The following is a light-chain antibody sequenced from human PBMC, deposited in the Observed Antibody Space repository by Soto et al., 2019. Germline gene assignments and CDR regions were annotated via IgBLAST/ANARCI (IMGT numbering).Light chain of an antibody. Sequence: EIVLTQSPGTLSLSPGERATLSCRASQSISSSYLAWYQQKPGRAPRLLIYGASSRATGIPDRFSGSGSGTDFTLTISRLEPEDFAVYSCQQYDTSPPSWTFGQGTKV. J-gene: IGKJ1*01. CDR2: GAS. V-gene: IGKV3-20*01. CDR1: QSISSSY. CDR3: QQYDTSPPSWT.